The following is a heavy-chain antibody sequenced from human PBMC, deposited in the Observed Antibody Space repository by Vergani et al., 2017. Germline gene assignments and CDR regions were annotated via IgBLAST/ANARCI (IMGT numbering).Heavy chain of an antibody. V-gene: IGHV3-30*18. J-gene: IGHJ4*02. CDR3: AKDPVGFGELLYLGY. D-gene: IGHD3-10*01. CDR1: GFTFSSYG. CDR2: ISYDGSNK. Sequence: VQLLESGGGLVQPGGSLRLSCAASGFTFSSYGMHWVRQAPGKGLEWVAVISYDGSNKYYADSVKGRFTISRDNSKNTLYLQMNSLRAEDTAVYYCAKDPVGFGELLYLGYWGQGTLVTVSS.